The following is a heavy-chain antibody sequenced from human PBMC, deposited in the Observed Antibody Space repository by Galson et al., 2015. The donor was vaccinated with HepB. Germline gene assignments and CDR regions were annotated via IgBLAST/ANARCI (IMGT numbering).Heavy chain of an antibody. Sequence: SVKVSCKASGYTFTSYGISWVRQAPGQGLEWMGWISAYNGNTNYAQKLQGRVTMTTDTSTSTAYMELRSLRSDDTAVYYCARDRRRSGYYSIDYWGQGTLVTVSS. J-gene: IGHJ4*02. V-gene: IGHV1-18*01. CDR3: ARDRRRSGYYSIDY. CDR2: ISAYNGNT. D-gene: IGHD3-22*01. CDR1: GYTFTSYG.